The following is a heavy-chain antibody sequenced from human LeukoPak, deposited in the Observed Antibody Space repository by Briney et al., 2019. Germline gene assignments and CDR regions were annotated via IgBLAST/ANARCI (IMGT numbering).Heavy chain of an antibody. J-gene: IGHJ4*02. V-gene: IGHV3-21*01. CDR3: ARDPPLGSCSTISCPHLDY. Sequence: GGSLRLSCAASGFTFSRYSRKWVRQAPGKGLEWVSSISSSSSFIYYADSVKGRFTISRDNAKNSLYLQMNSLRAEDTAVYYCARDPPLGSCSTISCPHLDYWGQGTLVTVSS. CDR2: ISSSSSFI. CDR1: GFTFSRYS. D-gene: IGHD2-2*01.